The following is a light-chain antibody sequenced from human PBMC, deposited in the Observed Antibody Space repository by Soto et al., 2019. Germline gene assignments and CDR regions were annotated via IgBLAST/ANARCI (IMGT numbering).Light chain of an antibody. J-gene: IGLJ1*01. CDR2: ENN. CDR1: SSNIGTTY. Sequence: QSVLTQPPSVSAAPGQRVTISCSGSSSNIGTTYVSWYQQLPGTVPKLLMYENNKRPSGIPDRFSGSKSATSATLDIIGLQTGDEADYYCGAWDDSVSAYVFGTGTKLTVL. CDR3: GAWDDSVSAYV. V-gene: IGLV1-51*02.